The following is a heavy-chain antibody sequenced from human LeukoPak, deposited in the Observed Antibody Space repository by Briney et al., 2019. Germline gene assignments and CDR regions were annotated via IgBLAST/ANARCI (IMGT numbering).Heavy chain of an antibody. J-gene: IGHJ4*02. D-gene: IGHD1-26*01. CDR1: GFTLSNFA. V-gene: IGHV3-13*01. CDR2: IGTAGDT. Sequence: GGSLRLSCAASGFTLSNFAMHWVRQATGKGLEWVSAIGTAGDTFYPGSVKGRFTISRENAKNSLYLQMNNLRAEDTAVYYCARQMAPHGNFDYWGQGTLVTVSS. CDR3: ARQMAPHGNFDY.